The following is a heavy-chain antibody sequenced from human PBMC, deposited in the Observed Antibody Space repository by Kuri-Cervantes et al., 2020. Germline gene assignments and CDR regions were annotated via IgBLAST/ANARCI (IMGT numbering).Heavy chain of an antibody. V-gene: IGHV3-21*04. J-gene: IGHJ4*02. Sequence: GESLKISCAASGFTFSSYSMNWVRQAPGKGLEWVSSISSSSSYIYYADSVKGRFTISRDNSKNTLYLQMNSLRDGDTAVYYCAKDKPDCSSTSCYRGVFDFWGQGTLVTVSS. CDR2: ISSSSSYI. CDR1: GFTFSSYS. CDR3: AKDKPDCSSTSCYRGVFDF. D-gene: IGHD2-2*01.